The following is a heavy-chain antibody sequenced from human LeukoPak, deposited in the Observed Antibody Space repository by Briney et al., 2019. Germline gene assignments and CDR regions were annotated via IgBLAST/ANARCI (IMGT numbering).Heavy chain of an antibody. Sequence: SETLSLTCTVSGGSISSYYWSWIRQPPGKGLEWIGYIYYSGSTNYNPSLKSRVTISVDTSKNQSSLKLSSVTAADTAVYYCARTTCGGDCYPPYWYFDLWGRGTLVTVSS. V-gene: IGHV4-59*12. J-gene: IGHJ2*01. D-gene: IGHD2-21*02. CDR3: ARTTCGGDCYPPYWYFDL. CDR1: GGSISSYY. CDR2: IYYSGST.